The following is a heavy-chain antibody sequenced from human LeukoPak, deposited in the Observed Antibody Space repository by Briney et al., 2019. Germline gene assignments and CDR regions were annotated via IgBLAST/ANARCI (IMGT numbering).Heavy chain of an antibody. CDR2: MNPNSGNT. D-gene: IGHD2-2*02. CDR1: GYTFTSYG. V-gene: IGHV1-8*01. Sequence: ASVKVSCKASGYTFTSYGINWVRQATGQGLEWMGWMNPNSGNTGYAQKFQGRVTMTRNTSISTAYMELSSLRSEDTAVYYCARGYCSSTSCYRDNWLDPWGQGTLVTVSS. J-gene: IGHJ5*02. CDR3: ARGYCSSTSCYRDNWLDP.